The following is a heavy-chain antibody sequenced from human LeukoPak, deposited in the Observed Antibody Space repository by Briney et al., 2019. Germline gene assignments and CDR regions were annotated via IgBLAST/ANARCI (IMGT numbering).Heavy chain of an antibody. J-gene: IGHJ4*02. V-gene: IGHV1-3*01. CDR1: GYTLTSYD. D-gene: IGHD1-26*01. Sequence: ASVKVSCKASGYTLTSYDINWVRQATGQGLEWMGWINAGNGNTKYSQKFQGRVTITRDTSASTAYMELSSLRSEDTAVYYCARGIHSGSYYFGEYYFDYWGQGTLVTVSS. CDR2: INAGNGNT. CDR3: ARGIHSGSYYFGEYYFDY.